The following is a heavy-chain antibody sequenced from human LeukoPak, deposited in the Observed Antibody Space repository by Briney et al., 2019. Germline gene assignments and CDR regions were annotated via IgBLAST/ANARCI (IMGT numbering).Heavy chain of an antibody. V-gene: IGHV1-46*01. CDR1: GYTFTNYY. Sequence: ALVKVSCKASGYTFTNYYMHWVRQAPGEGLEWMGMINPSGGSTTYAQKFQGRVTMTTDTSTSTAYMELRSLRSDDTAVYYCAREGSDSDPYYYYYGMDVWGQGTTVTVSS. D-gene: IGHD3-10*01. CDR3: AREGSDSDPYYYYYGMDV. CDR2: INPSGGST. J-gene: IGHJ6*02.